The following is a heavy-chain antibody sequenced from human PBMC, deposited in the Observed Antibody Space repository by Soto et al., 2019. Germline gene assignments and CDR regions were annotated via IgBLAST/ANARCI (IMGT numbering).Heavy chain of an antibody. J-gene: IGHJ4*02. CDR2: TRSKAHSYAT. Sequence: EVQLVESGGGLVQPGGSLKLSCAASGFSFSDSAIHWVRQASGKGLEWVGRTRSKAHSYATAFAASMKGRFTISRDDSKNTVYLQMNSLKTEDTAVYYCTRHTVDYWGQGTLVTVSS. V-gene: IGHV3-73*02. CDR3: TRHTVDY. D-gene: IGHD4-4*01. CDR1: GFSFSDSA.